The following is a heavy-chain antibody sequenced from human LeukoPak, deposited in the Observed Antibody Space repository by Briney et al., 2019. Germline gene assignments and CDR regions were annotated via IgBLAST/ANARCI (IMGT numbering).Heavy chain of an antibody. CDR1: GFTFSDYG. D-gene: IGHD4-17*01. J-gene: IGHJ4*02. CDR3: AKDGDYGDYVLSY. CDR2: ISYDGSNK. V-gene: IGHV3-30*18. Sequence: SGGSLRLSCAASGFTFSDYGMHWVRQAPGKGLEWVAVISYDGSNKYSADSVKGRFTISRDNSKNTLYLQMNSLRAEDTAVYYCAKDGDYGDYVLSYWGQGTLVTVSS.